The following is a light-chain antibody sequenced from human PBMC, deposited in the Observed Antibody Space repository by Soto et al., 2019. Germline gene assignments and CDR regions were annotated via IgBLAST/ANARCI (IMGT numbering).Light chain of an antibody. V-gene: IGLV2-23*02. CDR3: CSYVGSSILM. CDR1: SSDVGLYNL. CDR2: EVN. Sequence: QSALTQPASVSGSPGQSITISCTGNSSDVGLYNLVSWYQQLPGKAPKLIIYEVNERPSGISDRFSGSKSGNTASLTISGLQDEDEADYSCCSYVGSSILMFGGGTQLTVL. J-gene: IGLJ7*01.